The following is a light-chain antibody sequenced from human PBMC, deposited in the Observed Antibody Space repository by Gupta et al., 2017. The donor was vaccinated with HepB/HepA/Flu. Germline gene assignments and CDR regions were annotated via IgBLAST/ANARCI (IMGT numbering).Light chain of an antibody. CDR3: QQRQYWPPVT. Sequence: VLTQSPDTLSLSPGERATLSCRASQSVNNYLAWYQHKPGQAPRLLIYDASNRATGIPARFSGSGSGTDFTLTISSREPEDFAVYYCQQRQYWPPVTFGQGTRLEIK. CDR2: DAS. J-gene: IGKJ5*01. CDR1: QSVNNY. V-gene: IGKV3-11*01.